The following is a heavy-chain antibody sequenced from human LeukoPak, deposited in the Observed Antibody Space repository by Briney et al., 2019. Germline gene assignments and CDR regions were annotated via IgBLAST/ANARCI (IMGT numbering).Heavy chain of an antibody. Sequence: PSETLSLTCTVSGGSISSGSYYWRWIRQPAGRGLEWIGRIYTSGSTDYNPSLESRATISVDTSKSQFSLELSSVTAADTAVYYCARVLGSSWYYFDYWGQGTLVTVSS. CDR1: GGSISSGSYY. CDR2: IYTSGST. J-gene: IGHJ4*02. V-gene: IGHV4-61*02. D-gene: IGHD6-13*01. CDR3: ARVLGSSWYYFDY.